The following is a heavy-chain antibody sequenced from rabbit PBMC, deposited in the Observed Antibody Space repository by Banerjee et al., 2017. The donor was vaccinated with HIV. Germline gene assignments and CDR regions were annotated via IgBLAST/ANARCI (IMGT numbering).Heavy chain of an antibody. CDR1: GIDLRTSG. Sequence: QEQLVESGGGLVQPGGSLKLSCKASGIDLRTSGISWVRQAQGKRPEWIACIYTTLSDSAYYALWAQGRFTISKTSSPTVTLQMTSLTSADTATYFCARDEYFALWGPGTLVTVS. V-gene: IGHV1S45*01. CDR3: ARDEYFAL. D-gene: IGHD1-1*01. J-gene: IGHJ4*01. CDR2: IYTTLSDSA.